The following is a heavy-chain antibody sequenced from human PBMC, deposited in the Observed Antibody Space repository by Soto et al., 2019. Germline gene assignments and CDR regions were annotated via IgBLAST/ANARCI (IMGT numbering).Heavy chain of an antibody. CDR3: ARDHRGTFDY. J-gene: IGHJ4*02. Sequence: EVQLVESGGGLVQPGGSLRLSCVASGFTFSGYWMSWVRQAPGKGLEWVANTKPDGGDKYYVDSVKGRFTISRDNAKKSLYLQMNSMRAEDTAVYYCARDHRGTFDYWGQGTLVTVSS. CDR1: GFTFSGYW. V-gene: IGHV3-7*01. D-gene: IGHD1-1*01. CDR2: TKPDGGDK.